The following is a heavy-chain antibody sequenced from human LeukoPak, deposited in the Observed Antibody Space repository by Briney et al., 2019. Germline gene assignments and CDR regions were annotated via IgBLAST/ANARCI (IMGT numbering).Heavy chain of an antibody. J-gene: IGHJ5*02. CDR1: GGSISSGNYY. D-gene: IGHD6-19*01. CDR3: ARVRAEQWLVSYWFDP. CDR2: IYTSEST. Sequence: SETLSLTCTVSGGSISSGNYYWRWIRQPAGRGLEWIERIYTSESTNYNPALKSRVTISVDTSKEQFSLKLSSVTAADTAVYYCARVRAEQWLVSYWFDPWGQGTLVTVSS. V-gene: IGHV4-61*02.